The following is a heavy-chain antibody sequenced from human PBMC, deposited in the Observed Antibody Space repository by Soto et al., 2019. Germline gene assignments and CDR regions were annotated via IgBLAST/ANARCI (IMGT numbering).Heavy chain of an antibody. CDR3: ARDSRDGSGWYFDY. CDR2: ISANNGNT. Sequence: ASVKVSCKASGYTFNSYAFTWVRQAPGQGLEWMGWISANNGNTNYAQKFQGRVTMTTDTSTNTVYMELRSLRSDDTAVYYCARDSRDGSGWYFDYWGQGTLVTVS. CDR1: GYTFNSYA. J-gene: IGHJ4*02. D-gene: IGHD6-19*01. V-gene: IGHV1-18*04.